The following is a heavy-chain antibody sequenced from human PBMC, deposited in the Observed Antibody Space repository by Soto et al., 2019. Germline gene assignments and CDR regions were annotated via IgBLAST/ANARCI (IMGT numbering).Heavy chain of an antibody. Sequence: SEILSLTCTVSGGSISSSSYYWGWIRQPPGKGLEWIGSIYYSGSTYYNPSLKSRVTISVDTSKNQFSLKLSSVTAADTAVYYCARLTTNYGSGSYLYYFDYWGQGTLVTVSS. J-gene: IGHJ4*02. CDR3: ARLTTNYGSGSYLYYFDY. CDR1: GGSISSSSYY. CDR2: IYYSGST. V-gene: IGHV4-39*01. D-gene: IGHD3-10*01.